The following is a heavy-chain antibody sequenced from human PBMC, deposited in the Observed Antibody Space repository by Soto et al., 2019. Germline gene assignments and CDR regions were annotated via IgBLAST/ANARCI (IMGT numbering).Heavy chain of an antibody. CDR2: ISYDGSNK. D-gene: IGHD4-4*01. Sequence: QVQLVESGGGVVQPGRSLRLSCAASGFTFSNYGMHWVRQAPGKGLEWVAVISYDGSNKYYADSVKGRFTISRDNSKNTLYLQMNSLRAEDTAVYYCARDAYTVSWDYWGQGTLVTVSS. V-gene: IGHV3-30*03. CDR3: ARDAYTVSWDY. CDR1: GFTFSNYG. J-gene: IGHJ4*02.